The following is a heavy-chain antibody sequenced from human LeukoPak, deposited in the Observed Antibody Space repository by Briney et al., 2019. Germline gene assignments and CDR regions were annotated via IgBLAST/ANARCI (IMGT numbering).Heavy chain of an antibody. D-gene: IGHD3-22*01. Sequence: PGGSLRLSCAASGFTFINYSMSWIRQAPGKGLEWVAVISFDGTNKFYADSVKGRFTISRDNSKNALYLQMNSLRAEDTAVYYCAKGGYYERPWYFDYWGQGTLVTVSS. V-gene: IGHV3-30*18. J-gene: IGHJ4*02. CDR3: AKGGYYERPWYFDY. CDR1: GFTFINYS. CDR2: ISFDGTNK.